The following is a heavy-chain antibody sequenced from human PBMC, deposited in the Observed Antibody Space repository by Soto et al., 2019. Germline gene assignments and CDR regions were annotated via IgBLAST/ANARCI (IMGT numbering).Heavy chain of an antibody. CDR2: ISYDGSNK. V-gene: IGHV3-30*03. Sequence: GGSLRLSCAASGITFSNYGMHWVRQAPGKGLEWVAVISYDGSNKYYADSVKGRFTISRDNSNNMLYLQMDSLRVEDTAVYSCARDRRGHGERYNFGEYFHHWGQGTLVTVSS. J-gene: IGHJ1*01. CDR1: GITFSNYG. D-gene: IGHD5-12*01. CDR3: ARDRRGHGERYNFGEYFHH.